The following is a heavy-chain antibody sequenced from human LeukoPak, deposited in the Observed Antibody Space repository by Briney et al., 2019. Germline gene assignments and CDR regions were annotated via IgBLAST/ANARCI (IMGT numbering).Heavy chain of an antibody. D-gene: IGHD2-15*01. CDR2: IWDADDKT. V-gene: IGHV3-23*01. CDR3: AETQGYYDA. Sequence: GGSLRLSCVASGFTFSNYAMTWVRQAPGKGLELVSGIWDADDKTVYGDAMKGRFTISRDNSKNTLYLQMNSLRADDTAVYYCAETQGYYDAWGQGALVTVSS. CDR1: GFTFSNYA. J-gene: IGHJ5*02.